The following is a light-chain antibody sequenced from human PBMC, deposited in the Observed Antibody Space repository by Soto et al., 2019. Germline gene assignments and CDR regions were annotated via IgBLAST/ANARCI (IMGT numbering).Light chain of an antibody. Sequence: IRRTQYTNSVSASVGDRVTITCRASQDITRWLAWYQQKPGKAPKLLIYAASTLQSGVPSRFSGSGSGTDFTLTISCLQSEDFATYYSQQYYSYPITFGQGTRLEI. J-gene: IGKJ5*01. CDR3: QQYYSYPIT. CDR1: QDITRW. CDR2: AAS. V-gene: IGKV1-8*01.